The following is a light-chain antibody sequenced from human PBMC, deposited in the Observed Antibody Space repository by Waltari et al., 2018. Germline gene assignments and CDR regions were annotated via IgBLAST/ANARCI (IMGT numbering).Light chain of an antibody. V-gene: IGLV2-14*01. CDR2: EVT. CDR3: CSYTTSRTLV. CDR1: SSDVGYYNY. J-gene: IGLJ1*01. Sequence: QSALTQPASVSGSPGQSITISCTGTSSDVGYYNYGSWYQQHPDKAPKLIIYEVTNRPSGVSNRLSASKSGNTASLTISGLQAEDEANYFCCSYTTSRTLVFGTGTKVTVL.